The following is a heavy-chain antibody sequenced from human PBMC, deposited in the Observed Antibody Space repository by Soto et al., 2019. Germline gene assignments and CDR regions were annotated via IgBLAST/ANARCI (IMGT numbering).Heavy chain of an antibody. V-gene: IGHV3-30-3*01. D-gene: IGHD3-16*01. CDR3: ARESYDYVWGSPPSEY. CDR1: GFTCGSYA. J-gene: IGHJ4*02. CDR2: ISYDGSNK. Sequence: GGSLRLSCAASGFTCGSYAMHWVRQAPGKGLEWVAVISYDGSNKYYADSVKGRFTISRDNSKNTLYLQMNSLRAEDTTVYYCARESYDYVWGSPPSEYCGQGTLVTVSS.